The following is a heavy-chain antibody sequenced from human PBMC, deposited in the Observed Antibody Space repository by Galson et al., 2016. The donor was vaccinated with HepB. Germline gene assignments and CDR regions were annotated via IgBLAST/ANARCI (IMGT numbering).Heavy chain of an antibody. V-gene: IGHV3-74*01. J-gene: IGHJ6*04. CDR3: ARDRYCSGGSCYPLEAHYYYGMHG. Sequence: SLRLSCAASGFTFSNYWMHWVRQAPGKGLVWVSRINSDGSSTSYADSVKGRFTISSDSAKNTLYLQMNSLRAEDTAVYYCARDRYCSGGSCYPLEAHYYYGMHGWGERTTVTVSS. CDR1: GFTFSNYW. CDR2: INSDGSST. D-gene: IGHD2-15*01.